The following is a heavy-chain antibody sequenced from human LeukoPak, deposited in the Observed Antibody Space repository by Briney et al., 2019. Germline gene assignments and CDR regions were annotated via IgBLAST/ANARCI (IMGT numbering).Heavy chain of an antibody. V-gene: IGHV3-30*04. Sequence: GRSLRLSCEASGFTFSIFPMHWVRQAPGKGLEWVALISSGSEKYYADSVKGRFTISRDNSKNMLYLQMNSLRADDTAVYYCARDLELSAVYYFDSWGQGTLVIVSS. CDR1: GFTFSIFP. J-gene: IGHJ4*02. CDR2: ISSGSEK. D-gene: IGHD3-3*01. CDR3: ARDLELSAVYYFDS.